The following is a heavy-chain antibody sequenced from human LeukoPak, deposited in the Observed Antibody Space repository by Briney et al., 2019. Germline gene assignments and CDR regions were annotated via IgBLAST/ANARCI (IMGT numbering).Heavy chain of an antibody. V-gene: IGHV4-30-4*01. CDR1: GGSISSGDYS. CDR2: IYYSGST. Sequence: SETLSLTCTVSGGSISSGDYSWSWIRQPPGKGLEWIGYIYYSGSTYYNPSLKSRVNISVDTSKNQFSLKLSSVTAADTAVYYCARVGSYYYDSSGYYLDNGIDYWGQGTLVTVSS. D-gene: IGHD3-22*01. J-gene: IGHJ4*02. CDR3: ARVGSYYYDSSGYYLDNGIDY.